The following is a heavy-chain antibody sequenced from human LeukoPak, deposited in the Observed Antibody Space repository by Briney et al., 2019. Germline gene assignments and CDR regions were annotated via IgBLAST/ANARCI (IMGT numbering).Heavy chain of an antibody. J-gene: IGHJ4*02. CDR1: GGSFSGYY. CDR2: INHSGST. V-gene: IGHV4-34*01. Sequence: SETLSLTCAVYGGSFSGYYWSWIRQPPGKGLEWIGEINHSGSTNYNPSLKSRATISVDTSKNQFSLKLSSVTAADTAVYYCARLDYGPNDYWGQGTLVTVSS. D-gene: IGHD4/OR15-4a*01. CDR3: ARLDYGPNDY.